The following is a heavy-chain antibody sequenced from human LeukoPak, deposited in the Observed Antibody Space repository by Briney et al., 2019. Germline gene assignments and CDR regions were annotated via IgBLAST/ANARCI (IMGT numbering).Heavy chain of an antibody. CDR1: GGTFNTFG. Sequence: SVKVSCKASGGTFNTFGINWVRQAPGQGLEWMGRIIPSVGVANYSRKFQGRVTITADKSTSTVYMELSSLRSEDTAVYYCARDGRYFYDGNTYDAFDFWGQGTMVTVSS. V-gene: IGHV1-69*04. CDR3: ARDGRYFYDGNTYDAFDF. D-gene: IGHD3-22*01. CDR2: IIPSVGVA. J-gene: IGHJ3*01.